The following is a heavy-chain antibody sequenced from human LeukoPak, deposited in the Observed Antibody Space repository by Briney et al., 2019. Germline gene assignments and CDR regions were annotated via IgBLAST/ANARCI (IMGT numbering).Heavy chain of an antibody. CDR2: IKQDESEK. CDR1: GFSFGSFW. D-gene: IGHD6-13*01. CDR3: ARSQSSSLIDY. J-gene: IGHJ4*02. Sequence: GGSLRLSCAAAGFSFGSFWMSWVRQAPGKRLEWVATIKQDESEKYYVDSVKGRFTISRDNTKNSLYLQMNSLRVEDTAVYYCARSQSSSLIDYWGQGTLVTVSS. V-gene: IGHV3-7*01.